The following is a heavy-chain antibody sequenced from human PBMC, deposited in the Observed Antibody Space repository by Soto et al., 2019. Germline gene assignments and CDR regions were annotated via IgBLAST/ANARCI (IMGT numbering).Heavy chain of an antibody. J-gene: IGHJ6*02. CDR2: IYYSGST. D-gene: IGHD6-13*01. CDR1: GGSISSGGYY. CDR3: ARSIAAAGMGYCYYYGMDV. V-gene: IGHV4-31*03. Sequence: PSETLSLTCTVSGGSISSGGYYWSWIRQHPGKGLEWIGYIYYSGSTYYNPSLKSRVTISVDTSKNQFSLKLSSVTAADTAVYYCARSIAAAGMGYCYYYGMDVWGQGTTVTVSS.